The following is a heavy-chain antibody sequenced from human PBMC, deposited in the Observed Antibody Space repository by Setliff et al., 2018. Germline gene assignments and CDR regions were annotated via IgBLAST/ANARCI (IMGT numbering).Heavy chain of an antibody. Sequence: GGSLRLSCSVSGITFINAWMTWVRQAPGKGLEWVGRIKSKGEAETANYGVPVKGRFTISRDDSTNTIYLQMNRLNIEDTGFYYCATGPRDSRDYMNWLDPWGPGTLVTVSS. J-gene: IGHJ5*02. CDR2: IKSKGEAETA. CDR1: GITFINAW. D-gene: IGHD4-17*01. CDR3: ATGPRDSRDYMNWLDP. V-gene: IGHV3-15*01.